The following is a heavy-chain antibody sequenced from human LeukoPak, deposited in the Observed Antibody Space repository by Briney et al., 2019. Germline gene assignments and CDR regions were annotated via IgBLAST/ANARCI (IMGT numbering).Heavy chain of an antibody. Sequence: SQTLSLTCTVSGGSISSGDYYWSWIRRPPGKGLEWIGYIYYSGSTYYNPSLKSRVTISVDTSKNQFSLKLSSVTAADTAVYYCARARYDFWSGLTHFDYWGQGTLVTVSS. D-gene: IGHD3-3*01. V-gene: IGHV4-30-4*08. CDR2: IYYSGST. J-gene: IGHJ4*02. CDR3: ARARYDFWSGLTHFDY. CDR1: GGSISSGDYY.